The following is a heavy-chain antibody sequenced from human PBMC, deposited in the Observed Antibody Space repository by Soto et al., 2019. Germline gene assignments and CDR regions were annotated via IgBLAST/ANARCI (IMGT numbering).Heavy chain of an antibody. CDR2: ISSSGSTI. Sequence: PGGSLRLSCAASGFTFSSYEMNWVRQAPGKGLEWVSYISSSGSTIYYADSVKGRFTISRDNAKNSLYLQMNSLRAEDTAVYYCARVPTTVTPDWGQGTLVTVSS. CDR1: GFTFSSYE. D-gene: IGHD4-17*01. J-gene: IGHJ4*02. CDR3: ARVPTTVTPD. V-gene: IGHV3-48*03.